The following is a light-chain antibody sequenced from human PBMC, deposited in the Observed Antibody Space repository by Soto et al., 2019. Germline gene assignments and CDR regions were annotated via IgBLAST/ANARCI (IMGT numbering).Light chain of an antibody. CDR1: IIGSKS. Sequence: SYELTQPPSVSVAPGQTASITCGGNIIGSKSVHWYQQKSGQAPVLVVYDDSDRPSGILERVSGSNSGNTATLTISRVEAGDEADYYCQVWDSSSDHWVFGGGTKVTVL. V-gene: IGLV3-21*02. J-gene: IGLJ3*02. CDR2: DDS. CDR3: QVWDSSSDHWV.